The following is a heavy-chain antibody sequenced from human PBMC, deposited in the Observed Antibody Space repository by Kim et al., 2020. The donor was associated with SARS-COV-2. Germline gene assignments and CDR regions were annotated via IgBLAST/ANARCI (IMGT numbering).Heavy chain of an antibody. CDR2: ISAYNGNT. CDR3: ARCRSGRSPNWFDP. D-gene: IGHD1-26*01. V-gene: IGHV1-18*04. CDR1: GYTFTSYG. J-gene: IGHJ5*02. Sequence: ASVKVSCKASGYTFTSYGISWVRQAPGQGLEWMGWISAYNGNTNYAQKLQGRVTMTTDTSTSTAYMELRSLRSDDTAGYYCARCRSGRSPNWFDPWGQGTLVTVSS.